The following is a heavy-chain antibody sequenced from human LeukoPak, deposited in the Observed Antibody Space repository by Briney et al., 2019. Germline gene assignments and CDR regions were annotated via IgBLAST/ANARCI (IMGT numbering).Heavy chain of an antibody. Sequence: KPSETLSLTCTVPGGSISSYYWSWIRQPPGKGLEWIGYIYYSGSTNYNPSLKSRVTISVDTSKNQFSLKLSSVTAADTAVYYCARGENYYDNSGYDYWGQGTLVTVSS. D-gene: IGHD3-22*01. J-gene: IGHJ4*02. CDR1: GGSISSYY. CDR2: IYYSGST. CDR3: ARGENYYDNSGYDY. V-gene: IGHV4-59*12.